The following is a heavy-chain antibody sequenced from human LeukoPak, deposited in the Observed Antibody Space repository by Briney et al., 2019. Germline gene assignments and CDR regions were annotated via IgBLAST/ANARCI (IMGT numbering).Heavy chain of an antibody. D-gene: IGHD6-25*01. Sequence: SVKVSCKASGGTFSSYAISWVRQAPGQGLEWMGGIIPIFGTANYAQKFQGRVTITADKPTSTAYMELSSLRSEDTAVYYCARGAAGYYYYYYMDVWGKGTTVTVSS. J-gene: IGHJ6*03. CDR3: ARGAAGYYYYYYMDV. CDR1: GGTFSSYA. CDR2: IIPIFGTA. V-gene: IGHV1-69*06.